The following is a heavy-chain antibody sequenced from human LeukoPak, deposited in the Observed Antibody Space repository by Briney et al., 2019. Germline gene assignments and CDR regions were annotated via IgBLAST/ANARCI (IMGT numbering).Heavy chain of an antibody. CDR3: ARNGGYYDFWSARRGWFDP. V-gene: IGHV4-34*01. Sequence: SETLSLTCAVYGGSFSGYYWSWIRQPPGKGLEWIGEINHSGSTNYNPSLKSRVTISVDTSKNQFSLKLSSVTAADTAVYYCARNGGYYDFWSARRGWFDPWGQGTLVTVSS. CDR2: INHSGST. CDR1: GGSFSGYY. J-gene: IGHJ5*02. D-gene: IGHD3-3*01.